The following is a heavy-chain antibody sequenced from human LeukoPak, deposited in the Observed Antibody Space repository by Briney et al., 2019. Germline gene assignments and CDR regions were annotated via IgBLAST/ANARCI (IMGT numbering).Heavy chain of an antibody. J-gene: IGHJ4*02. Sequence: PPETLSLTCTVSGGSISSGDYYWSWIRQPPGKGLEWIGYIYYSGSTYYNPSLKSRVTISVDTSKNQFSLKLSSVTAADTAVYYCARDVREVTTFDYWGQGTLVTVSS. V-gene: IGHV4-30-4*01. CDR3: ARDVREVTTFDY. CDR2: IYYSGST. D-gene: IGHD4-17*01. CDR1: GGSISSGDYY.